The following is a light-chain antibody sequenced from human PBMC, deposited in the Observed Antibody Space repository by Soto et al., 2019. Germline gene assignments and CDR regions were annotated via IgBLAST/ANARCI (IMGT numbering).Light chain of an antibody. CDR3: QSYDSSLSGSV. CDR2: GNS. J-gene: IGLJ2*01. CDR1: SSNIGAGYD. Sequence: QSALTQPPSVSGAPGQRVTISCTGSSSNIGAGYDVHWYQQLPGTAPKLLIYGNSNRPSGVPDRFSGSKSDTSASLAITGLQAEDEADYYCQSYDSSLSGSVFGGGTKLTVL. V-gene: IGLV1-40*01.